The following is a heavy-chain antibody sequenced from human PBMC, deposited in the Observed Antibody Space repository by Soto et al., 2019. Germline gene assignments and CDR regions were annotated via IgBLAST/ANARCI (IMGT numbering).Heavy chain of an antibody. J-gene: IGHJ6*02. CDR2: IYYIGST. V-gene: IGHV4-31*03. D-gene: IGHD3-9*01. Sequence: SETLSLTCTVSGGSISSGCYYWSWIRQHPGKGLEWIGYIYYIGSTYYNPSLKSRVTISVDTSKNQFSLKLSSVTAADTAVYYCATGYDILPLIGIFTHYYGMDVCGQRTTVAGSS. CDR1: GGSISSGCYY. CDR3: ATGYDILPLIGIFTHYYGMDV.